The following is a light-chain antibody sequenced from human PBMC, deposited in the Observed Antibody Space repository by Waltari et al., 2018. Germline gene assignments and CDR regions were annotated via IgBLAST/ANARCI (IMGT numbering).Light chain of an antibody. CDR2: RVS. V-gene: IGKV2-30*02. J-gene: IGKJ2*01. CDR1: QSLVHSDGNTH. Sequence: EVVMTQSPLSLPVTLGPPASISCKSSQSLVHSDGNTHLNWFKQRPGQSPRRLLYRVSSRESGVPDRFSGSGSGTDLTLKISRVEAEDVGVYYCMQGTHWPYTFGQGTRLDIK. CDR3: MQGTHWPYT.